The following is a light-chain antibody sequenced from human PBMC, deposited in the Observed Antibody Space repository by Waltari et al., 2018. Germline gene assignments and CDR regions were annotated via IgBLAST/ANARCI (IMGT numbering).Light chain of an antibody. J-gene: IGKJ4*01. CDR1: QDIREN. V-gene: IGKV1-33*01. CDR2: DAS. CDR3: QRYANLPLT. Sequence: DTQMTQSPSSLSASVGDRVTITCQASQDIRENLNWFQQKPGKAPQVLIFDASRSQAVVPSRFSGSGSGTDFAFTISSLQPEDIGTYYCQRYANLPLTFGGGTRVEL.